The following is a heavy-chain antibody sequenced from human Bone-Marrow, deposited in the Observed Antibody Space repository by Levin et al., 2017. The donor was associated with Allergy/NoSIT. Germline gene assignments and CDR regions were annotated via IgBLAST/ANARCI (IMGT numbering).Heavy chain of an antibody. D-gene: IGHD2-2*01. J-gene: IGHJ6*02. V-gene: IGHV3-30*18. CDR2: ISYDGSNK. Sequence: PGESLKISCAASGFTFSSYGMHWVRQAPGKGLEWVAVISYDGSNKYYADSVKGRFTISRDNSKNTLYLQMNSLRAEDTAVYYCAKDLRCSSTSCYGMDVWGQGTTVTVSS. CDR3: AKDLRCSSTSCYGMDV. CDR1: GFTFSSYG.